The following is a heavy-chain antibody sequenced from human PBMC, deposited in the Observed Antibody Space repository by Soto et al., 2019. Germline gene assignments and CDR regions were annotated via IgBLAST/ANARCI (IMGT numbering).Heavy chain of an antibody. Sequence: TGXSLRLSCTASGFTFSDYAVHWVRQAQVKGLEWVAVVSHDGRNTHYADSVKGRFTISRDSSKNTVSLEMTSLRAEDTAVYYCAKGGRQWLVTSDFNYWGQGALVTVSS. CDR3: AKGGRQWLVTSDFNY. CDR2: VSHDGRNT. CDR1: GFTFSDYA. D-gene: IGHD6-19*01. J-gene: IGHJ4*02. V-gene: IGHV3-30*18.